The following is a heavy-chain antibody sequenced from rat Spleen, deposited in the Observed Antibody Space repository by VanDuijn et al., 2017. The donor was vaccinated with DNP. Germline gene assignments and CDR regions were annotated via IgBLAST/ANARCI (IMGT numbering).Heavy chain of an antibody. CDR2: ISTRGTGT. Sequence: EVQLVESGGGLVQPGNSLKLSCAASGFTFSDYYMAWVRQAPKKGLEWVASISTRGTGTYYPDSVKGRFTVSRNNTRTTLYLQMDSLGSEDTATYYCARRYYDGYFFDYWGQGIMVTVSS. CDR1: GFTFSDYY. J-gene: IGHJ2*01. D-gene: IGHD1-12*03. V-gene: IGHV5S10*01. CDR3: ARRYYDGYFFDY.